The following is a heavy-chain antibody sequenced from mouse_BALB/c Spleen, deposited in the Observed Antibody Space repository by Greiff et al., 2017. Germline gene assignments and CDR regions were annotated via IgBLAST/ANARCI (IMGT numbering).Heavy chain of an antibody. J-gene: IGHJ4*01. CDR2: IWTGGGT. Sequence: QVQLKESGPGLVAPSQSLSITCTVSGFSLTSYDISWIRQPPGKGLEWLGVIWTGGGTNYNSAFMSRLSISKDNSKSQVFLKMNSLQTDDTAIYYCVRDGGSYYAMDYWGQGTSVTVSS. CDR1: GFSLTSYD. V-gene: IGHV2-9-2*01. CDR3: VRDGGSYYAMDY.